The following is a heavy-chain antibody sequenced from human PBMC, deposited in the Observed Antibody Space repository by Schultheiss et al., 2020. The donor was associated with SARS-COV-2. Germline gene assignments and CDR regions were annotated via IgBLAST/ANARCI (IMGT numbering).Heavy chain of an antibody. J-gene: IGHJ4*02. CDR2: IYYSGST. CDR3: ARGVGILDY. D-gene: IGHD1-14*01. V-gene: IGHV4-59*12. Sequence: SETLSLTCAVYGGSFSGYYWSWIHQPPGKGLEWIGYIYYSGSTNYNPSLKSRVTISVDTSKNQFSLKLSSVTAADTAVYYCARGVGILDYWGQGTLVTVSS. CDR1: GGSFSGYY.